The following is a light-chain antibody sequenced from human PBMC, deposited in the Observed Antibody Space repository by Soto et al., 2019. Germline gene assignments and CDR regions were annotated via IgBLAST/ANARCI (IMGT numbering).Light chain of an antibody. J-gene: IGLJ2*01. Sequence: QSALTQPASVSGSPGQSIAISCSGTSSDVGDYKSVSWCQHHPGKVPKLVIFEVSNRPSGVSNRFSGSKSGNTASLTISGLQAEDEADYYCSSYINTNALVFAGGTKLTVL. CDR3: SSYINTNALV. CDR1: SSDVGDYKS. V-gene: IGLV2-14*01. CDR2: EVS.